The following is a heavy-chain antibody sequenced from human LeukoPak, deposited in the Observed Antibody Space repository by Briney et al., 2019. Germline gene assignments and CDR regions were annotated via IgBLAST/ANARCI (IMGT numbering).Heavy chain of an antibody. Sequence: PSETLSLTCTVSGGSISSYYWSWIRQPAGKGLEWIGRIYSSGGTNYKSSLKSRVTMSVDTSKNQFSLKLSSVTAADTAVYYCARGIYSSGWHDYWGQGTLVTVSS. CDR1: GGSISSYY. CDR2: IYSSGGT. CDR3: ARGIYSSGWHDY. J-gene: IGHJ4*02. D-gene: IGHD6-25*01. V-gene: IGHV4-4*07.